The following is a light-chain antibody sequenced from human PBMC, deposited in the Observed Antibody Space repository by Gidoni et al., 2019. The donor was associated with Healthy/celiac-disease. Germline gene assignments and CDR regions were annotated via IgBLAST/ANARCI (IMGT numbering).Light chain of an antibody. CDR3: QQSQGTPWT. J-gene: IGKJ1*01. CDR2: DAS. CDR1: QSLDRF. V-gene: IGKV1-39*01. Sequence: QMTQSPSSLSATVGDRVTITCRASQSLDRFLNWYQQIPGKDPKLLIYDASTLQSGVPSRFSGSGSGTKFTLTITSLHPEDYATYFCQQSQGTPWTFXQXTKVEIK.